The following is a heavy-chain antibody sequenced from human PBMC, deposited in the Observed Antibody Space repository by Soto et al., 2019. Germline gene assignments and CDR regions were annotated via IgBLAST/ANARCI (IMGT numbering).Heavy chain of an antibody. CDR3: TIGAGITETDY. CDR2: ITRKIDGETT. CDR1: GFTFSDAW. D-gene: IGHD1-26*01. V-gene: IGHV3-15*01. J-gene: IGHJ4*02. Sequence: EVHLVDSGGGLVKPGGSLRLSCVVSGFTFSDAWMTWVRQAPGKGLEWVGRITRKIDGETTNYAAPVEGRFTISRDDSINTLYLQMSSLKTEDTAVYYCTIGAGITETDYWGQGTLVTVSS.